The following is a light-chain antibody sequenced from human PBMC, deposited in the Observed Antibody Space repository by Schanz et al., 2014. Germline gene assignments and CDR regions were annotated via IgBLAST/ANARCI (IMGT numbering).Light chain of an antibody. CDR3: QHET. Sequence: DIQMTQSPASLSAFVGDRVTITCRTSQSISTYLNWYQQKPGKAPKVLIYAASSLQSGVPSRFSGSGSGTEFTLTITSLQPDDFATYYCQHETFGQGTKLEIK. CDR2: AAS. J-gene: IGKJ2*01. CDR1: QSISTY. V-gene: IGKV1-39*01.